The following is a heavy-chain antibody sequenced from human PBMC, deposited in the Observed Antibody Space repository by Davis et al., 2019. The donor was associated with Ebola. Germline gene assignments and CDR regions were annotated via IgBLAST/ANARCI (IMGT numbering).Heavy chain of an antibody. CDR3: ARAGNDFWSGYPIPSYYYYYYGMDV. D-gene: IGHD3-3*01. CDR1: GYTFTSYY. J-gene: IGHJ6*02. Sequence: ASVKVSCKASGYTFTSYYMHWVRQAPGQGLEWMGIINPSGGSTSYAQKFQGRVNMTRDTSTSTVYMELSRLRSEDTAVYYCARAGNDFWSGYPIPSYYYYYYGMDVWGQGTTVTVSS. CDR2: INPSGGST. V-gene: IGHV1-46*01.